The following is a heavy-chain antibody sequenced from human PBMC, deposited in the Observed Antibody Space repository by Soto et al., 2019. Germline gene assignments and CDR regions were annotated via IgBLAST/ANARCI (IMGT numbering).Heavy chain of an antibody. Sequence: EVQLVESGGGSVQPGGSLRLSCAASGFTVTNTYMSWVRQAPGKGLEWVSVIYSGGNTYYADSVKGRFTISRDNSKNTVYLQMNSLRVEDTAVYYCARDTDDSGSFYFDYWGQGTLVSVSS. CDR1: GFTVTNTY. CDR3: ARDTDDSGSFYFDY. J-gene: IGHJ4*02. D-gene: IGHD1-26*01. V-gene: IGHV3-66*01. CDR2: IYSGGNT.